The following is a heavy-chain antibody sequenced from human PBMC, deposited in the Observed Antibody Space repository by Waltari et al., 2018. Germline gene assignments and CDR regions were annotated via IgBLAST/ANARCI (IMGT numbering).Heavy chain of an antibody. CDR3: ARPIAEPGQISGWAYAMDV. CDR1: GFTFSNYA. Sequence: EVQLVESGGGLVQPGGSLRLSCAASGFTFSNYAITWVRQAPGKGLEWVSSITSSGSITYADSVGGRFTISRDNSKNTLYLQMNSLRAADTAVYYCARPIAEPGQISGWAYAMDVWGQGTTVTVSS. CDR2: ITSSGSIT. V-gene: IGHV3-23*04. J-gene: IGHJ6*02. D-gene: IGHD6-19*01.